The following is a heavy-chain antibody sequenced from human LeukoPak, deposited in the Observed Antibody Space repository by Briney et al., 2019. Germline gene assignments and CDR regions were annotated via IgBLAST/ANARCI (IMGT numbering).Heavy chain of an antibody. J-gene: IGHJ4*02. Sequence: PGGSLRLSCAASGFTFSSYGMHWVRQAPGKGLEWVAVISYDGSNKYYADSVKGRFTISRDNSKNTLYLQMNSLRAEDTAVYYCAKNIDLIVVVPALPDYWGQGTLVTVSS. CDR2: ISYDGSNK. CDR3: AKNIDLIVVVPALPDY. V-gene: IGHV3-30*18. CDR1: GFTFSSYG. D-gene: IGHD2-2*01.